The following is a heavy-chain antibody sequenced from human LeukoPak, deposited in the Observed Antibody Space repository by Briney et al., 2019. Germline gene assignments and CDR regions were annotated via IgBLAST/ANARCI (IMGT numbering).Heavy chain of an antibody. D-gene: IGHD3-10*01. CDR3: ARDHGSGSLWYFDL. CDR2: VNWNGGST. J-gene: IGHJ2*01. CDR1: GFTLDDYG. V-gene: IGHV3-20*04. Sequence: GGSLRLSCAASGFTLDDYGMSWVRQAPGKGLEWVSGVNWNGGSTGYADSVKGRFTISRDNAKNSLYLQMNSLRAEDTALYYCARDHGSGSLWYFDLWGRGTLVTVSS.